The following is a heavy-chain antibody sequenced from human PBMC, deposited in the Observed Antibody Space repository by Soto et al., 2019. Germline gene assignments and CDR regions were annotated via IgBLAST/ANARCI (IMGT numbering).Heavy chain of an antibody. Sequence: SLRLSCAASGFTFSSFAMHWVRQAPGRGLEWVTLISYDGSEEYYADSVKGRFTISRDDSQNTVHLQMNSLRAEDTAVYYCAREDVHGLVHHYYYGMDLCGKGTTVTVSS. D-gene: IGHD3-10*01. CDR3: AREDVHGLVHHYYYGMDL. CDR2: ISYDGSEE. CDR1: GFTFSSFA. J-gene: IGHJ6*04. V-gene: IGHV3-30-3*01.